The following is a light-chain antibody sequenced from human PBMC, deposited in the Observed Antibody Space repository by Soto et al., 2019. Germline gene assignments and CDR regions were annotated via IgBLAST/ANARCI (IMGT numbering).Light chain of an antibody. CDR2: RNN. J-gene: IGLJ2*01. V-gene: IGLV1-47*01. Sequence: QSVLTQPPSASGTPGQRVTISCSGSSSNIGSNYVFWYQQLPGTAPKVLMYRNNQRPSGVPDRFSGSKSGNSASLAISGLRSEDEADYYCATWDDSLSGYVVFGGGTKLTVL. CDR3: ATWDDSLSGYVV. CDR1: SSNIGSNY.